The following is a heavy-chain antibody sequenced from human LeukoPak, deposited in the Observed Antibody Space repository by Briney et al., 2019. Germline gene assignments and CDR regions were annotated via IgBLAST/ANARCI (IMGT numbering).Heavy chain of an antibody. D-gene: IGHD1-26*01. CDR2: ISWNSGSI. CDR3: AKARWELNDAFDI. V-gene: IGHV3-9*03. CDR1: GFTFDDYA. Sequence: SLRLSCAASGFTFDDYAMHWVRQAPGKGLEWVSGISWNSGSIGYADSVKGRFTISRDNAKNSLYLQMNSLRAEDMALYYCAKARWELNDAFDIWGQGTMVTVSS. J-gene: IGHJ3*02.